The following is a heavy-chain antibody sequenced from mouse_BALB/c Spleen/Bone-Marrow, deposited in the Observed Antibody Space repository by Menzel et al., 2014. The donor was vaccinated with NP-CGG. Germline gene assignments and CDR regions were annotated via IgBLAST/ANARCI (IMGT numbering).Heavy chain of an antibody. CDR3: ARHYYGSSDAMDY. J-gene: IGHJ4*01. V-gene: IGHV1S132*01. D-gene: IGHD1-1*01. CDR2: IFPGTGTT. CDR1: GYTFTNYW. Sequence: QVQLKESGAELVEPGASVKLSCKTSGYTFTNYWIQWVKQRPGQGLGWIGEIFPGTGTTYYNEKFKGKATLTIDTSSSTAYMQLSSLTSEDSAVYFCARHYYGSSDAMDYWGQGTSVTVSS.